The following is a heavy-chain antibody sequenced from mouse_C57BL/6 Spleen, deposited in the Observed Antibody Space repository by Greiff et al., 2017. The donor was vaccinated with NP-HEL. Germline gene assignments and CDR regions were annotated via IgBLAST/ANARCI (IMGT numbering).Heavy chain of an antibody. J-gene: IGHJ3*01. V-gene: IGHV1-15*01. CDR1: GYTFTDYE. Sequence: VQLQQSGAELVRPGASVTLSCKASGYTFTDYEMHWVKQTPVHGLEWIGAIDPETGGTAYNQKFKGKAILTADKSSSIAYMELRSLTSEDSAVYYCTRIYYYGSSRVFAYWGQGTLVTVSA. D-gene: IGHD1-1*01. CDR3: TRIYYYGSSRVFAY. CDR2: IDPETGGT.